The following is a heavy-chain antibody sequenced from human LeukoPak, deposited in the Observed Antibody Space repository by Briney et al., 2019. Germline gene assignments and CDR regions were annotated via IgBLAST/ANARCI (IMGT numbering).Heavy chain of an antibody. V-gene: IGHV1-69*13. D-gene: IGHD2-21*01. CDR2: IVPAFEKE. Sequence: SVKVSCKASGGTFSDYAISWVRQAPGQGLEWMGTIVPAFEKEDYAQTFQGRVTITADESTRTTYMELRSLASDDTAVYYCAKNLLIGTLYFYMDVWGKGTTVTVSS. CDR3: AKNLLIGTLYFYMDV. J-gene: IGHJ6*03. CDR1: GGTFSDYA.